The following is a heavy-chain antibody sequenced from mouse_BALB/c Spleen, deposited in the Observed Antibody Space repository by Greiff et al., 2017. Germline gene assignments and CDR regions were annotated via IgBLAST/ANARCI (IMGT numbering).Heavy chain of an antibody. J-gene: IGHJ4*01. V-gene: IGHV1-39*01. CDR2: INPYYGST. D-gene: IGHD1-2*01. CDR3: ARYHYYDYAMDY. CDR1: GYSFTDYI. Sequence: VQLQQTGPELVKPGASVKISCKASGYSFTDYIMLWVKQSHGKSLEWIGNINPYYGSTSYNLKFKGKATLTVVKSSSTAYMQLNSLTSEDSAVYYCARYHYYDYAMDYWGQGTSVTVSS.